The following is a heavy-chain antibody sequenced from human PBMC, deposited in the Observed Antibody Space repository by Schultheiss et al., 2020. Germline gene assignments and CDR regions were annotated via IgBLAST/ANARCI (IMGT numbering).Heavy chain of an antibody. J-gene: IGHJ4*02. Sequence: SETLSLTCTVSGGSISSSSYYWGWIRQPPGKGLEWIGSIYYSGSTYYNPSLKSRVTISVDTSKNQFSLKLSSVTAADTAVYYCAREDYGSGSYSPYYFDYWGKGTLVNVSS. V-gene: IGHV4-39*07. D-gene: IGHD3-10*01. CDR1: GGSISSSSYY. CDR3: AREDYGSGSYSPYYFDY. CDR2: IYYSGST.